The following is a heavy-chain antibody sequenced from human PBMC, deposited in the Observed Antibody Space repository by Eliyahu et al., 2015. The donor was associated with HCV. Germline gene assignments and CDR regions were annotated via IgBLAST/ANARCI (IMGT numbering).Heavy chain of an antibody. D-gene: IGHD1-26*01. Sequence: EVQLVESGGDLVQPGGSLXLSCAASGFXFSSYWMYWVRQAPGKGLVWVSRINSDGSRITNADSVKGRFTISRDNAKNTLYLQMNGLRAEDTATYYCARHVRAGDYFDYWGQGTLVTVSS. V-gene: IGHV3-74*01. J-gene: IGHJ4*02. CDR3: ARHVRAGDYFDY. CDR2: INSDGSRI. CDR1: GFXFSSYW.